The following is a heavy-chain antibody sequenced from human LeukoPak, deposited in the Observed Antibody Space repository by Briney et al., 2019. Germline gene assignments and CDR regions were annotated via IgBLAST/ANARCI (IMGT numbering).Heavy chain of an antibody. Sequence: GASVKVSCKASGYTFTSYGISWVRQAPGQGLEWMGWMITYNGNKYYAQKFQGRVTMTTDTSTSTAYMELRSLRSDDTAVYYCAKTTVTSEEYSYYYMDVWGKGTTVTVSS. D-gene: IGHD4-17*01. V-gene: IGHV1-18*01. CDR2: MITYNGNK. J-gene: IGHJ6*03. CDR1: GYTFTSYG. CDR3: AKTTVTSEEYSYYYMDV.